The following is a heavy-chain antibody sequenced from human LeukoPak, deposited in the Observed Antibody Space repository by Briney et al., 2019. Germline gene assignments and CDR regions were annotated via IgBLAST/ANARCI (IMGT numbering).Heavy chain of an antibody. V-gene: IGHV4-59*01. CDR2: IYYSGTT. Sequence: SETLSLTCTVSGGSISSYYWSWIRQPPGKGLEWIGYIYYSGTTSYNPSLKSRVTISVATSKKQFSLNLSSVTAADTAVYYCARVIGYCSSSRCPGGFDPWGQGTLVTVSS. J-gene: IGHJ5*02. CDR3: ARVIGYCSSSRCPGGFDP. D-gene: IGHD2-2*01. CDR1: GGSISSYY.